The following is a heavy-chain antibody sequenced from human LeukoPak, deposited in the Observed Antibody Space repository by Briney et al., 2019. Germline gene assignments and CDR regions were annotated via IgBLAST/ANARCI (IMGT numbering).Heavy chain of an antibody. CDR2: IYYSGST. CDR3: ASRIAAAPDAFDI. Sequence: TSETLSLTCTVSGGSISSSSYYWSWIRQPPGKGLEWIGYIYYSGSTNYNPSLKSRVTISVDTSKNQFSLKLSSVTAADTAVYYCASRIAAAPDAFDIWGQGTMVTVSS. D-gene: IGHD6-13*01. V-gene: IGHV4-61*01. CDR1: GGSISSSSYY. J-gene: IGHJ3*02.